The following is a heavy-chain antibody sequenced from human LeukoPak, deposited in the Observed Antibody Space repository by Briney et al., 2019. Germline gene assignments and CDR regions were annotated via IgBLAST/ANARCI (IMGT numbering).Heavy chain of an antibody. CDR2: INHSGST. Sequence: SETLSLTCTVSGGSISSYYWSWIRQPPGKGLEWIGEINHSGSTNYNPSLKSRVTISVDTSKNQFSLKLSSVTAADTAVYYCARHSSTTRFLSYYFDYWGQGTLVTVSS. CDR3: ARHSSTTRFLSYYFDY. CDR1: GGSISSYY. D-gene: IGHD2-2*01. V-gene: IGHV4-34*01. J-gene: IGHJ4*02.